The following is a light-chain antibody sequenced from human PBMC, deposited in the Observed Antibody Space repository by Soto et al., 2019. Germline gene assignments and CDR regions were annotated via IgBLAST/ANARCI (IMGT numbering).Light chain of an antibody. CDR2: DAS. J-gene: IGKJ5*01. CDR3: QQRSNWPPIT. Sequence: VLTQSPGTLSLSPGERATLSCRASQSVSRYLAWYQQKPGQAPRLLIYDASNRATGIPARFSGSGSGTDFTLTISSLEPEDFAVYYCQQRSNWPPITFGQGTRLEIK. CDR1: QSVSRY. V-gene: IGKV3-11*01.